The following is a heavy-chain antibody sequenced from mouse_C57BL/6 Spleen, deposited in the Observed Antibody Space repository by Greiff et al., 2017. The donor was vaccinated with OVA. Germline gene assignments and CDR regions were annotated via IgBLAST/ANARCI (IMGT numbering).Heavy chain of an antibody. J-gene: IGHJ1*03. CDR1: GYTFTSYW. CDR3: ARTLFRDFDV. D-gene: IGHD2-3*01. Sequence: QVQLKESGAELVKPGASVKMSCKASGYTFTSYWITWVKQRPGQGLEWIGDIYPGSGSTNYNEKFKSKATLTVDTSSSTAYMQLSSLTSEDSAVYYCARTLFRDFDVWGTGTTVTVSS. CDR2: IYPGSGST. V-gene: IGHV1-55*01.